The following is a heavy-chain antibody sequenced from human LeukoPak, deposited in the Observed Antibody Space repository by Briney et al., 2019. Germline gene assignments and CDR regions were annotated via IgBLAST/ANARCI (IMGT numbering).Heavy chain of an antibody. J-gene: IGHJ6*02. Sequence: ASVKVSCKASGGTFSSYAISWVRQAPGQGLEWMGGIIPIFGTANYAQKFQGRVTITADKSTSTAYMELSSLRSEDTAVYYCARVGTTVTTTDVWGQGTTVTVSS. V-gene: IGHV1-69*06. CDR2: IIPIFGTA. CDR1: GGTFSSYA. D-gene: IGHD4-17*01. CDR3: ARVGTTVTTTDV.